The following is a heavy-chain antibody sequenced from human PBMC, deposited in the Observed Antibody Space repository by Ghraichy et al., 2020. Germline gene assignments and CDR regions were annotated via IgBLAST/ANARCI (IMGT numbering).Heavy chain of an antibody. J-gene: IGHJ4*02. CDR1: GFPFDEYA. Sequence: GGSLRLSCAASGFPFDEYAMNWVRQAPGKGLEWVAGISWNSGTMGYVDAVKGRFTISRDNAENSLYLQMNSLRAEDTAFYYCAKGPQRGRYAEYFDNWGQGILVTVSS. V-gene: IGHV3-9*01. CDR2: ISWNSGTM. D-gene: IGHD1-26*01. CDR3: AKGPQRGRYAEYFDN.